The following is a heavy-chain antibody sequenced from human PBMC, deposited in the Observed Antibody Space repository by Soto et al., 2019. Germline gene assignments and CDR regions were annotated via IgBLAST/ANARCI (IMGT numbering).Heavy chain of an antibody. D-gene: IGHD2-2*01. CDR3: ARGRYCSSTSCRWFDP. J-gene: IGHJ5*02. CDR2: MNPNSGNT. CDR1: GYTFTSYD. V-gene: IGHV1-8*01. Sequence: ASVKFSCKASGYTFTSYDINWVREATGQGLEWMGWMNPNSGNTGYAQKFQGRVTMTRNTSISTAYMELSSLRSEDTAVYYCARGRYCSSTSCRWFDPWGQGTLVTVSS.